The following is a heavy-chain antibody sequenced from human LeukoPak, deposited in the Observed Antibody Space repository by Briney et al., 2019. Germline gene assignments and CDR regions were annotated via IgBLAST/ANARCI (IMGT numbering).Heavy chain of an antibody. CDR2: IYPGDSDT. CDR1: GYSFTSYW. J-gene: IGHJ3*02. V-gene: IGHV5-51*01. CDR3: ARLQRTQFRVVPAARDAFDI. Sequence: GESLKISCKGSGYSFTSYWIGWVRQMPGKGLEWMGIIYPGDSDTRYSPSFQGQVTISADKSISTAYLQWSSLKASDTAMYYCARLQRTQFRVVPAARDAFDIWGQGTMVTVSS. D-gene: IGHD2-2*01.